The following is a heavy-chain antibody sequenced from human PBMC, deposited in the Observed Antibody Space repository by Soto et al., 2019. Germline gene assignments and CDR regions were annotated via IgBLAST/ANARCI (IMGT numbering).Heavy chain of an antibody. Sequence: GGSLRLSCAASGFTFDDHAMHWVRQGPGKGLEWVSGISWNSGTIDYADSAKGQFTISRANTKNTLYFQMDSLRREDTALYYCAKDIKSTGCYFGLALWGQGTTVTVSS. D-gene: IGHD6-19*01. CDR1: GFTFDDHA. CDR3: AKDIKSTGCYFGLAL. V-gene: IGHV3-9*01. J-gene: IGHJ6*02. CDR2: ISWNSGTI.